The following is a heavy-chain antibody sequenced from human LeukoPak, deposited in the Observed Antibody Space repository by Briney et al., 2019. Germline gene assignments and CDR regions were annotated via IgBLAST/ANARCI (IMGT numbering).Heavy chain of an antibody. CDR3: ASCSSGWSEFDY. D-gene: IGHD6-19*01. V-gene: IGHV1-18*01. Sequence: ASVKVSFKASGYTFTSYGISWVRQAPGQGLEWMGWISAYNGNTNYAQKLQGRVTMTTDTSTSTAYMELRSLRSDDTAVYYCASCSSGWSEFDYWGQGTLGTVSS. CDR2: ISAYNGNT. CDR1: GYTFTSYG. J-gene: IGHJ4*02.